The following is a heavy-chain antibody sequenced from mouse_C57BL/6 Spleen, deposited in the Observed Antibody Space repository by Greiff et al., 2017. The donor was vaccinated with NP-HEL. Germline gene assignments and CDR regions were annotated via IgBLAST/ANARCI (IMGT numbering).Heavy chain of an antibody. CDR2: IHPNSGST. J-gene: IGHJ3*01. CDR1: GYTFTSYW. Sequence: QVQLKESGAELVKPGASVKLSCKASGYTFTSYWMHWVKQRPGQGLEWIGMIHPNSGSTNYNEKFKSKATLTVDTSSSTAYMQLSSLTSEDSAVYYCARSYYDYEAWFAYWGQGTLVTVSA. V-gene: IGHV1-64*01. D-gene: IGHD2-4*01. CDR3: ARSYYDYEAWFAY.